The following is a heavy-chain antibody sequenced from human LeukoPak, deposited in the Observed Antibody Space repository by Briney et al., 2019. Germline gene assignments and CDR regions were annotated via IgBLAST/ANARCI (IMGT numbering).Heavy chain of an antibody. J-gene: IGHJ3*02. V-gene: IGHV4-38-2*01. D-gene: IGHD2-2*01. CDR2: IYHSGST. CDR3: AIGIVVVPAAMVSDAFDI. Sequence: PSETLSLTCAVSGYSISSGYYWGWIRPPPGKGLEWIGRIYHSGSTYYNPSLKSRVTISVDTSKNQFSLKLSSVTAADTAVYYCAIGIVVVPAAMVSDAFDIWGQGTMVTVSS. CDR1: GYSISSGYY.